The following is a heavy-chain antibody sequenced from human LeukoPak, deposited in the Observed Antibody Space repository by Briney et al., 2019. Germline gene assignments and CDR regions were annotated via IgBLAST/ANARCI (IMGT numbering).Heavy chain of an antibody. J-gene: IGHJ6*03. V-gene: IGHV1-18*01. Sequence: ASVKVSCKASGYTFTSYGISWVRQAPGQGLEWMGWISAYNGNTNYAQKLQGRVTMTTDTSTSTAYMELRCLRSDDTAVYYCARCPGGYDFWRGYYHADYYYYYMDVWGKGTTVTVSS. CDR2: ISAYNGNT. D-gene: IGHD3-3*01. CDR1: GYTFTSYG. CDR3: ARCPGGYDFWRGYYHADYYYYYMDV.